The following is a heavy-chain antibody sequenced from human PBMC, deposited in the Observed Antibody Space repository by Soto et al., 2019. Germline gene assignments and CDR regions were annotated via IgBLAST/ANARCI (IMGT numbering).Heavy chain of an antibody. J-gene: IGHJ5*02. V-gene: IGHV1-69*13. CDR3: ARGVITMIVVARLDWLDP. CDR2: IIPIFGTA. D-gene: IGHD3-22*01. CDR1: GGTFSSYA. Sequence: SVKVSCKASGGTFSSYAISWVRQAPGQGLEWMGGIIPIFGTANYAQKFQGRVTITADESTSTAYMELSSLRSEDTAVYYCARGVITMIVVARLDWLDPWGQGTLVTVSS.